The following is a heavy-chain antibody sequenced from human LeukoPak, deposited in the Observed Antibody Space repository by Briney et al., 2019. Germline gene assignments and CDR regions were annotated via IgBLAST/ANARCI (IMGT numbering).Heavy chain of an antibody. CDR2: IRYDGSNK. Sequence: GGSLRLPCAASGFTFSSYGMHWVRQAPGKRLEWVSFIRYDGSNKYYADTVKGRFTISRDNSKNTLYLQMNSLRAEDTAVYYCAKDPRGYSYGLFDYWGQGTLVTVSS. J-gene: IGHJ4*02. CDR3: AKDPRGYSYGLFDY. D-gene: IGHD5-18*01. CDR1: GFTFSSYG. V-gene: IGHV3-30*02.